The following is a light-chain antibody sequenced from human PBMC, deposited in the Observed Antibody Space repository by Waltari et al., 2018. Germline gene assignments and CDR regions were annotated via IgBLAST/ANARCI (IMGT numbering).Light chain of an antibody. CDR3: QQGYTAPLN. J-gene: IGKJ4*01. Sequence: DIQLTQSPSSLSASEGDRVTITCLASQNIRSYLNWYQQSPGKAPNLLIYGASSLQSGIPSRFSGSGYGTDFTLTISSLQSEDFTTYYCQQGYTAPLNFGGGTKLEIK. CDR2: GAS. V-gene: IGKV1-39*01. CDR1: QNIRSY.